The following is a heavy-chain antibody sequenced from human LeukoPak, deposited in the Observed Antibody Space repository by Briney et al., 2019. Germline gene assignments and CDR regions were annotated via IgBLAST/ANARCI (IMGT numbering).Heavy chain of an antibody. CDR2: IYTSGST. J-gene: IGHJ3*02. CDR3: ARDPYSGYDWDAFDI. CDR1: GGSISSYY. V-gene: IGHV4-4*07. D-gene: IGHD5-12*01. Sequence: SETLSLTCTVPGGSISSYYWSWIRQPAGKGLEWIGRIYTSGSTNYNPSLKSRVTISVDKSKNQFSLKLSSVTAADTAVYYCARDPYSGYDWDAFDIWGQGTMVTVSS.